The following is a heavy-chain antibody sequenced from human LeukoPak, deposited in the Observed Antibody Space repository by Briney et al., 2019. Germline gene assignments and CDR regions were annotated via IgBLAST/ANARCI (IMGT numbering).Heavy chain of an antibody. J-gene: IGHJ4*02. CDR2: IYHSGST. Sequence: SETLSLTCTVSGYSISSGYYWGWIRQPPGKGLEWIGSIYHSGSTNYNPSLKSRVTISVDTSKNQFSLKLSSVTAADTAVYYCARGGLYTSSDYWGQGTLVTVSS. CDR1: GYSISSGYY. D-gene: IGHD2-2*02. CDR3: ARGGLYTSSDY. V-gene: IGHV4-38-2*02.